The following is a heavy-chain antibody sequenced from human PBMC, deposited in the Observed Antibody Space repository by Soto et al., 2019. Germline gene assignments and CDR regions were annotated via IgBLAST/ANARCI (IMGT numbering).Heavy chain of an antibody. J-gene: IGHJ4*02. V-gene: IGHV3-48*03. Sequence: GGSLRLSCAASGFTFSSYEMNWVRQAPGKGLEWVSYISSSGSTIYYADSVKGRFTISRDNAKNSLYLQMNSLRAEDTAVYYCARARGYSGYDLYYFDYWGQGTLVTVSS. CDR3: ARARGYSGYDLYYFDY. D-gene: IGHD5-12*01. CDR1: GFTFSSYE. CDR2: ISSSGSTI.